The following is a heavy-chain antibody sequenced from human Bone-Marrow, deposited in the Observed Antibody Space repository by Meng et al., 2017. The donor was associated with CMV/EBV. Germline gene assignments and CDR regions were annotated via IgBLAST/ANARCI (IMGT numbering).Heavy chain of an antibody. Sequence: SVKVSCKASGGTFSSYAISWVRQAPGQGLEWMGGIIPIFGTANYAQKFQGRVTITTDESTSTAYMELSSLRSEDKAVYYCARDYCYYDFCFNWFDPWGQGTLVTVSS. CDR3: ARDYCYYDFCFNWFDP. D-gene: IGHD3-3*01. V-gene: IGHV1-69*05. J-gene: IGHJ5*02. CDR1: GGTFSSYA. CDR2: IIPIFGTA.